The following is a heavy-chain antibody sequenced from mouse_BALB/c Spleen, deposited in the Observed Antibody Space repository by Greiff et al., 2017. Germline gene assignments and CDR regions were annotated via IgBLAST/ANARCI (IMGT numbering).Heavy chain of an antibody. CDR1: GYSITSGYY. V-gene: IGHV3-6*02. CDR2: ISYDGSN. Sequence: EVKLMESGPGLVKPSQSLSLTCSVTGYSITSGYYWNWIRQFPGNKLEWMGYISYDGSNNYNPSLKNRISITRDTSKNQFFLKLNSVTTEDTATYYCARGVYYDRFAYWGQGTLVTVSA. D-gene: IGHD2-4*01. J-gene: IGHJ3*01. CDR3: ARGVYYDRFAY.